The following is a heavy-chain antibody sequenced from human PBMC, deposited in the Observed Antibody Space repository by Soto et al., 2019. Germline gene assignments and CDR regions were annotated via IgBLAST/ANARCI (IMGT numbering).Heavy chain of an antibody. Sequence: GGSLRLPWAASGFTFSSYGIHWVRQAPGKGLEWVAVIWYDGSNKYYADSVKGRFTISRDNSKNTLYLQMNFLRAEDTAVYYCAQDQYCSSGTCSSRFAYWGQGTPVTVSS. J-gene: IGHJ4*02. CDR3: AQDQYCSSGTCSSRFAY. V-gene: IGHV3-33*06. D-gene: IGHD2-15*01. CDR2: IWYDGSNK. CDR1: GFTFSSYG.